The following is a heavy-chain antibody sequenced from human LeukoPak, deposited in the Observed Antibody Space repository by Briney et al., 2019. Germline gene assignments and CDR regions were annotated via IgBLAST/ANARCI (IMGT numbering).Heavy chain of an antibody. V-gene: IGHV4-4*07. CDR1: GGSISSYY. CDR2: TYISGTI. Sequence: KSSETLSLTCTVSGGSISSYYWSWIRQPAGKGLEWIGRTYISGTINYNPSLKSRVTMSVDTSKNQLSLKLSSVTAADTAVYYCARGAYYYESASWGQGALVTVSS. CDR3: ARGAYYYESAS. J-gene: IGHJ4*02. D-gene: IGHD3-22*01.